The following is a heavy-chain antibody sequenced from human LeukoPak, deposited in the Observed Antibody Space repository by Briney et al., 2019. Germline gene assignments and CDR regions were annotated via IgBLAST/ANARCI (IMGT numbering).Heavy chain of an antibody. CDR2: ISGGGGST. CDR3: AKCGGGSSGWPYFDY. Sequence: PGGSLRLSCAASGFTFSSYAMSWVRQAPGKGLEWVSAISGGGGSTYYADSVKGRFTVSRDNSKNTLYLQMNSLRAEDTAVYYCAKCGGGSSGWPYFDYWGQGTLVTVSS. V-gene: IGHV3-23*01. D-gene: IGHD6-19*01. CDR1: GFTFSSYA. J-gene: IGHJ4*02.